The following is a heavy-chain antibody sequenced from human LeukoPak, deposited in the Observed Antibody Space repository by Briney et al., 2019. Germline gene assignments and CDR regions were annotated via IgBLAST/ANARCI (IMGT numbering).Heavy chain of an antibody. Sequence: TSSETLSLTCTVSGYSISSGYYWGWIRQHPGKGLEWIGYIYYSGSTYYNPSLKSRVTISVDTSKNQFSLKLSSVTAADTAVYYCACYGGNVYYFDYWGQGTLVTVSS. CDR2: IYYSGST. V-gene: IGHV4-31*03. D-gene: IGHD4-23*01. J-gene: IGHJ4*02. CDR1: GYSISSGYY. CDR3: ACYGGNVYYFDY.